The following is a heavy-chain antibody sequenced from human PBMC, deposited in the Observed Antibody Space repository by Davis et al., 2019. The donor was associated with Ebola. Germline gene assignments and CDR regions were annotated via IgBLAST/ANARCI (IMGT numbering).Heavy chain of an antibody. D-gene: IGHD3-22*01. Sequence: SVKVSCKASGGTFSSYAISWVRQALGQGLEWMGGIIPIFGTANYAQRFQGRVTITADESRTTAYMELSSLRSEDTAVYYCAKDRYYDNNPLYYESECWGQGTLVTVSS. CDR1: GGTFSSYA. V-gene: IGHV1-69*13. CDR2: IIPIFGTA. CDR3: AKDRYYDNNPLYYESEC. J-gene: IGHJ4*02.